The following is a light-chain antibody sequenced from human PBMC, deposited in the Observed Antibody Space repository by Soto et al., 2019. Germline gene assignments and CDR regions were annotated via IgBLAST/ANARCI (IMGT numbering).Light chain of an antibody. CDR1: SSNIGSNT. J-gene: IGLJ2*01. CDR2: SNN. CDR3: AAWDDSLNVL. V-gene: IGLV1-44*01. Sequence: QSVLTQPPSTSGTPGQRVTISCSGSSSNIGSNTVNWYQQLPGTAPKLLIYSNNQRPSGVPDRFSGSKSGTSASLAISGLKSEDEADYYCAAWDDSLNVLFGGGTQVTVL.